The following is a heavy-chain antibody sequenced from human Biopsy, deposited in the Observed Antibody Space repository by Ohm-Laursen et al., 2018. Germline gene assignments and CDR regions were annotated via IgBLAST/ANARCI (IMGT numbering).Heavy chain of an antibody. V-gene: IGHV3-30*03. CDR2: ISNDGSNK. CDR1: GFTFSTFG. J-gene: IGHJ6*02. D-gene: IGHD3-10*01. CDR3: ARDRYYGSESYYSHYNMDV. Sequence: SLRLSCSASGFTFSTFGMHWVRQAPGKGLEWVAVISNDGSNKYSADSVKGRFSISRDNSKNTVYLQMNSLRAADTAVYYSARDRYYGSESYYSHYNMDVWGQGTTVSVSS.